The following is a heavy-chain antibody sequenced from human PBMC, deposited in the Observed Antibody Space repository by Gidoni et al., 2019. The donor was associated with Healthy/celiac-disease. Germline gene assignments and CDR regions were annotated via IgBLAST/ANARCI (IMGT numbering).Heavy chain of an antibody. CDR3: ARERITYYYDSSGYYSSDAFDI. D-gene: IGHD3-22*01. Sequence: QVQLQESCPGLVNPSETLSLTCTVSGGPISSYYWSWIRQPPGRGLEWIGYIYYSGITNYNPSLKSRVTISVDTSKNQFSLKLSSVTAADTAVYYCARERITYYYDSSGYYSSDAFDIWGQGTMVTVSS. CDR1: GGPISSYY. V-gene: IGHV4-59*01. CDR2: IYYSGIT. J-gene: IGHJ3*02.